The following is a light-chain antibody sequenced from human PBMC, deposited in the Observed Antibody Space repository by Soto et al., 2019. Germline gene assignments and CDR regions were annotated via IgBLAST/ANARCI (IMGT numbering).Light chain of an antibody. V-gene: IGKV4-1*01. CDR1: QSVLYSSNNKNY. CDR2: WAS. Sequence: DIVMTQSPDSLSVSLGERATINCKSSQSVLYSSNNKNYLAWYQQKPGQPPKLLIYWASTRESGVPDRFSGSGSGTDFTLTISSLQDEDVAVYYCQQYYSTASITFGQGTRLEIK. J-gene: IGKJ5*01. CDR3: QQYYSTASIT.